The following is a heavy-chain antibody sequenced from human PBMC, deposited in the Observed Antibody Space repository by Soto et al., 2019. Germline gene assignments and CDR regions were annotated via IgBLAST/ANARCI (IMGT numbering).Heavy chain of an antibody. Sequence: QVQLQESGPGLVKPSQTLSLTCTVSGGSMDTIGFYWTWIRQQPGKGLEWIGYIYDSGSTYYNPSLKSRISISVDTSKNHFSLRLSSVTAADTAVYYCARSPRRYSSGWYDYFDYWGQGTLVSVSS. CDR1: GGSMDTIGFY. V-gene: IGHV4-31*03. J-gene: IGHJ4*02. CDR3: ARSPRRYSSGWYDYFDY. CDR2: IYDSGST. D-gene: IGHD6-19*01.